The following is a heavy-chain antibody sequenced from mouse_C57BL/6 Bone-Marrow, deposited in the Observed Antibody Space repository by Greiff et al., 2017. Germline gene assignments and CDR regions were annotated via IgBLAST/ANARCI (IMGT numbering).Heavy chain of an antibody. CDR3: ARRGVVPHYYAMDY. D-gene: IGHD1-1*01. CDR2: ISSGSSTI. CDR1: GFTFSDYG. V-gene: IGHV5-17*01. Sequence: EVQVVESGGGLVKPGGSLKLSCAASGFTFSDYGMHWVRQAPEKGLEWVAYISSGSSTIYYADTVKGRFTISRDNAKNTLFLQMTSLRSEDTAMYYCARRGVVPHYYAMDYWGQGTSVTVSS. J-gene: IGHJ4*01.